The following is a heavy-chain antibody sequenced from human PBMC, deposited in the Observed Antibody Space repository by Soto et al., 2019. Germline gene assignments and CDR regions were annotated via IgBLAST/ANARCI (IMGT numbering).Heavy chain of an antibody. D-gene: IGHD6-25*01. CDR2: ISWNSGSI. CDR3: AAIPAVTNDY. V-gene: IGHV3-9*01. J-gene: IGHJ4*02. CDR1: GFTFDDYA. Sequence: DVQLVESGGGLVQPGRSLRLSCAASGFTFDDYAMHWVRQAPGKGLEWVSGISWNSGSIGYADSVKGRFTISRDNAKNSLYLQMNSLRAEDTALYYCAAIPAVTNDYWGQGTLVTVSS.